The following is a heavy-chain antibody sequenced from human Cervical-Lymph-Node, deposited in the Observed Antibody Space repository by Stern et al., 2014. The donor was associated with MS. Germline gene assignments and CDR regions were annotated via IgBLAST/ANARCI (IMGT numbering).Heavy chain of an antibody. CDR3: ATDYNY. D-gene: IGHD3-10*01. CDR2: FDPEDGET. V-gene: IGHV1-24*01. J-gene: IGHJ4*02. Sequence: QVQLVESEAEVKKPGASVKVSCKVSGSTLTDFFMHWVRQPPGKGLEWMGGFDPEDGETIYAQKFQGRVTMTEDTSTDTSYMELSSLRSDDTAVYYCATDYNYWGQGTLVTVSS. CDR1: GSTLTDFF.